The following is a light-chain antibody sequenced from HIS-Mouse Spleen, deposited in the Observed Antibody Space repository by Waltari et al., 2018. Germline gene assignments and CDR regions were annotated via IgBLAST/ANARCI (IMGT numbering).Light chain of an antibody. J-gene: IGLJ3*02. Sequence: QSALTQPASVSGSPGQSITISCTGTSSDVGSYNLSSWYQQHPGKAPKRMIYEGSKRPSGVSNRFSGSKSGNTASLTISGLQAEDEADYYCCSYAGSSTWVFGGGTKLTVL. V-gene: IGLV2-23*01. CDR2: EGS. CDR3: CSYAGSSTWV. CDR1: SSDVGSYNL.